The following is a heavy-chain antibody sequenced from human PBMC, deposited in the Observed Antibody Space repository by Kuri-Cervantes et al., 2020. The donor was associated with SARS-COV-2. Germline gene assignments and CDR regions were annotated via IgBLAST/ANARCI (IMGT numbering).Heavy chain of an antibody. CDR3: ARDPRRWLQISVSYFDY. D-gene: IGHD5-24*01. CDR2: ISYDGSNR. CDR1: GFTFSSYA. J-gene: IGHJ4*02. V-gene: IGHV3-30-3*01. Sequence: GGSLRLSCAASGFTFSSYAMHWVRQAPGKGLEWVEVISYDGSNRYYADSVKGRFTISRDNSKNTLYLQMNSLRAEDTAVYYCARDPRRWLQISVSYFDYWGQGTLVTVSS.